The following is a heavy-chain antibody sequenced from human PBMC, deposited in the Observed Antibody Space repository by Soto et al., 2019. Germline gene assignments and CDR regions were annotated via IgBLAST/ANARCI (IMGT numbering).Heavy chain of an antibody. CDR1: GGSISSGGYY. CDR2: IYYSGST. D-gene: IGHD4-17*01. V-gene: IGHV4-31*03. CDR3: AREDTVTKRYFDY. Sequence: QVQLQESGPGLVKPSQTLSLTCTVSGGSISSGGYYWSWIRQHPGKGLEWIGYIYYSGSTCYNPSLKSRVTISVDTSKNQFSLKLSSVTAADTAVYYCAREDTVTKRYFDYWGQGTLVTVSS. J-gene: IGHJ4*02.